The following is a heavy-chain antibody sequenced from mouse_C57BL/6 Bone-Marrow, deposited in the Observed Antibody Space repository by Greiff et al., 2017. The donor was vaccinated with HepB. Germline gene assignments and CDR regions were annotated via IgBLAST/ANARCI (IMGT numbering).Heavy chain of an antibody. CDR3: TGDYDYDVRAWFAY. Sequence: EVMLVESGGGLVQPGGSMKLSCAASGFTFSDAWMDWVRQSPEKGLEWVAEIRNKANNHATYYAESVKGRFTISRDDSKSSVYLQMNSLRAEDTGIYYCTGDYDYDVRAWFAYWGQGTLVTVSA. D-gene: IGHD2-4*01. CDR2: IRNKANNHAT. CDR1: GFTFSDAW. J-gene: IGHJ3*01. V-gene: IGHV6-6*01.